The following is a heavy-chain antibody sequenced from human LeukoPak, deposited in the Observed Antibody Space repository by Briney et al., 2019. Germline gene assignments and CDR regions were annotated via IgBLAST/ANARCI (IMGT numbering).Heavy chain of an antibody. V-gene: IGHV1-69*06. CDR1: GGTFSSYA. CDR3: ASGVPAAATFDY. CDR2: IIPIFGTA. Sequence: SVKVSCKASGGTFSSYAISWVRQAPGQGLEWMGGIIPIFGTANYAQKFQGRVTITADKSTSTAYMELSSLRSEDTAVYYCASGVPAAATFDYWGQGTLVTVSS. J-gene: IGHJ4*02. D-gene: IGHD2-2*01.